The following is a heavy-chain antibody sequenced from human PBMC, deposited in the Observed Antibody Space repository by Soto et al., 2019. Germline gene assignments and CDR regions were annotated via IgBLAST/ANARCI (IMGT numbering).Heavy chain of an antibody. V-gene: IGHV3-53*01. J-gene: IGHJ4*02. Sequence: GGSLRLSCAASGFSVTDHYMTWVRRAPGKGLEWVSVLYTGGSAYCGDSVKGRFTISRDSSTNTLYLQMNSLKVGDTAFYFCARSFNDWTTYFDYWSEGTLVTVSS. CDR3: ARSFNDWTTYFDY. D-gene: IGHD3-9*01. CDR2: LYTGGSA. CDR1: GFSVTDHY.